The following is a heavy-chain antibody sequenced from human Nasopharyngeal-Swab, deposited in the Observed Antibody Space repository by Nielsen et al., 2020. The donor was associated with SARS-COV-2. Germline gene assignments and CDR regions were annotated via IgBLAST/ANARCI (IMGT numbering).Heavy chain of an antibody. CDR2: INHSGST. D-gene: IGHD3-3*01. CDR1: GGSFSGYY. V-gene: IGHV4-34*01. J-gene: IGHJ4*02. Sequence: SETLSLTCAVYGGSFSGYYWSWIRQPPGKGLEWIGEINHSGSTNYNPSLKSRVTISVDTSKNQFSLKLSSVTAADTAVYYCARGWSRYYPFAYWGQGTLVTVSS. CDR3: ARGWSRYYPFAY.